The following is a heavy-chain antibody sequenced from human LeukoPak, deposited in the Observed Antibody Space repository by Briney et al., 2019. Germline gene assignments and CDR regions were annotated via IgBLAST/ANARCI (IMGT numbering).Heavy chain of an antibody. Sequence: GGSLRLSCAASGFTFSSYGMHWVRQAPGKGLEWVAFIRYDGSNKYYADSVTGRFTISRDNSKNTLYLQMNSMRAEDTAVYYCAKGDYYYDSSGVDYWGQGNLVTVSS. CDR2: IRYDGSNK. D-gene: IGHD3-22*01. J-gene: IGHJ4*02. CDR1: GFTFSSYG. CDR3: AKGDYYYDSSGVDY. V-gene: IGHV3-30*02.